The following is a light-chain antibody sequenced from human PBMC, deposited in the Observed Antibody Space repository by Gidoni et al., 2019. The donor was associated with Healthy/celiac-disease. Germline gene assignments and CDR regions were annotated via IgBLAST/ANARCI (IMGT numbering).Light chain of an antibody. CDR2: KAS. V-gene: IGKV1-5*03. Sequence: DIQMTQSPSTLSASVGDRVTITCRASQSISSWLAWYQQKPGKAPKLLIYKASSLESGVPSRFSGSGSGTEFTLTISSLQPDDFATYYCQRYNPPGYTFGQGTKLEIK. CDR1: QSISSW. CDR3: QRYNPPGYT. J-gene: IGKJ2*01.